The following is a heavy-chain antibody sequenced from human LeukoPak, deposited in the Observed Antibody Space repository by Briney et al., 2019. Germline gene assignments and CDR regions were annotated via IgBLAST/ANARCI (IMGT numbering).Heavy chain of an antibody. V-gene: IGHV3-48*03. CDR3: ASIPGYSSSFDA. CDR2: ISSSGSTI. CDR1: GFTFSSYE. Sequence: GGSLRLSCAASGFTFSSYEMNWVRQAPGKGLEWVSYISSSGSTIYYADSVKGRFTISRDNAKNSLYLQMNSLRAEDTAVYYCASIPGYSSSFDAWGQGTLVTVSS. D-gene: IGHD6-13*01. J-gene: IGHJ4*02.